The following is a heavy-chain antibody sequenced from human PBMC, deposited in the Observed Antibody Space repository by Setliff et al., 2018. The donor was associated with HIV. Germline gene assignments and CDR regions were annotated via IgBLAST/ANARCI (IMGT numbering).Heavy chain of an antibody. CDR2: IYPGDSDA. D-gene: IGHD2-2*01. J-gene: IGHJ4*02. CDR3: ARHRGVSDTSCYAPFDY. Sequence: GESLKISCKGSGYSFTNYWIGWVRQVPGKGLEWMGVIYPGDSDAKYNPSFQDQVTISIDKSIDTAYLQWGSLKASDTAIYYCARHRGVSDTSCYAPFDYWGQGTLVTVSS. V-gene: IGHV5-51*01. CDR1: GYSFTNYW.